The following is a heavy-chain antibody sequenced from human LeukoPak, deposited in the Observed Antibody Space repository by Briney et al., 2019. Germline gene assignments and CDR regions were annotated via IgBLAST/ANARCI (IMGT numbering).Heavy chain of an antibody. J-gene: IGHJ4*02. CDR3: TRKLGGDSDY. CDR1: GSRVSSNY. D-gene: IGHD2-21*02. CDR2: IYSGGST. Sequence: PGGSLRLPRAASGSRVSSNYMTWVRQAPGKGLEWVSVIYSGGSTYYADSVKGRFTISRDNSKNTLYLQMNSLRAEDTAVYYYTRKLGGDSDYWGQGNLVTDSS. V-gene: IGHV3-53*01.